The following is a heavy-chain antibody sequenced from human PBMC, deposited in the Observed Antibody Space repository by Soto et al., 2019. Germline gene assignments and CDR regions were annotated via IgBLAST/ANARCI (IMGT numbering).Heavy chain of an antibody. Sequence: SETLSLTCTVSGGSISSYYWSWIRQPPGKGLEWIGYIYYSGSTNYNPSLKSRVTISVDTSKNQFSLKLSSVTAADTAVYYCARDVRITMVRGVIGPDYGMDVWGQGNTVT. D-gene: IGHD3-10*01. V-gene: IGHV4-59*01. CDR3: ARDVRITMVRGVIGPDYGMDV. CDR2: IYYSGST. CDR1: GGSISSYY. J-gene: IGHJ6*02.